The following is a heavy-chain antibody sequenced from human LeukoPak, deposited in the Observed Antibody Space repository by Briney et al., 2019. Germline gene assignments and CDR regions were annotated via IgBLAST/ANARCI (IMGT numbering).Heavy chain of an antibody. J-gene: IGHJ3*02. CDR3: ASGFIRGAFDI. CDR1: GFTFSSYA. CDR2: ISYDGSNK. Sequence: GGSLRLSCAASGFTFSSYAMHWVRQAPGKGLEWVAVISYDGSNKYYADSVKGRFTISRDNAKNSLYLQMNSLRAEDTAVYYCASGFIRGAFDIWGQGTMVTVSS. V-gene: IGHV3-30-3*01. D-gene: IGHD3-3*02.